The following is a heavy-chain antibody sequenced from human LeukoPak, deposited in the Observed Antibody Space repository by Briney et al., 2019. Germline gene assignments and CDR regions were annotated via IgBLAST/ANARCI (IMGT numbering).Heavy chain of an antibody. V-gene: IGHV3-23*01. D-gene: IGHD6-19*01. CDR3: AKDIPGYSSGWYVSLPGY. J-gene: IGHJ4*02. Sequence: GGSLRLSCAASGFTFSSYAMSWVRQAPGKGLEWVSAISGSGGSTYYADSVKGRFTIYRDNSKNTLYLQMNSLRAEDTAVYYCAKDIPGYSSGWYVSLPGYWGQGTLVTVSS. CDR2: ISGSGGST. CDR1: GFTFSSYA.